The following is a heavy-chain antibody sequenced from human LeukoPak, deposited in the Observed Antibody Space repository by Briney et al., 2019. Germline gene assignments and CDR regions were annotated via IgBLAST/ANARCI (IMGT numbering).Heavy chain of an antibody. Sequence: GGSLRLSFAASGFSFSASKMNSVRQAPGKGRGWVSYISGSSSTIYYADSVKGRFTISRDNAKNTVYLQMNSLRTEDTAVYYCARRLPNYYGMDVWGQGTTVTVSS. J-gene: IGHJ6*02. V-gene: IGHV3-48*04. CDR2: ISGSSSTI. CDR3: ARRLPNYYGMDV. CDR1: GFSFSASK.